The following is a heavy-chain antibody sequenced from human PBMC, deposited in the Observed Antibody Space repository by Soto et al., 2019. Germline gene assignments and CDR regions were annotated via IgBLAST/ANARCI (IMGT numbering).Heavy chain of an antibody. CDR1: GYSFTSYW. D-gene: IGHD6-13*01. Sequence: GKSLKISCKGSGYSFTSYWISWVRQMPGKGLEWMGRIDPSDSYTNYSPSFQGHVTISADKSISTAYLQWSSLKASDTAMYYCARRHSSSSACDPWGQGTLVTVSS. V-gene: IGHV5-10-1*01. J-gene: IGHJ5*02. CDR3: ARRHSSSSACDP. CDR2: IDPSDSYT.